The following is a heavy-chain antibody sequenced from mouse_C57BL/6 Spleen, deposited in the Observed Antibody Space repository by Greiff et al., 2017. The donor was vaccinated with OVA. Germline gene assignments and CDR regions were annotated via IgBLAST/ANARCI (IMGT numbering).Heavy chain of an antibody. CDR3: ARWYGSRWYFDV. D-gene: IGHD1-1*01. CDR1: GYTFTDYN. CDR2: INPNNGGT. V-gene: IGHV1-22*01. J-gene: IGHJ1*03. Sequence: EVQLQQSGPELVKPGASVKMSCKASGYTFTDYNMHWVKQSHGKSLEWIGYINPNNGGTSYNQKFKGKATLTVNKSSSTAYMELRSLTSEDSAVYYCARWYGSRWYFDVWGTGTTVTVSS.